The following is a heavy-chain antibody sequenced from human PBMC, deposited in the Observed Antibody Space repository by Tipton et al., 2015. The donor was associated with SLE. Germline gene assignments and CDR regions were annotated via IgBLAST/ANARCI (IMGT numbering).Heavy chain of an antibody. CDR1: GGSIKSHY. V-gene: IGHV4-59*11. CDR2: IYYSGIT. Sequence: TLSLTCTVSGGSIKSHYWNWIRRPPGKGLEWIGHIYYSGITKYNPSLKSRVAMSVDTSKNQFSLRMSSVTAADTAVYYCVRELDTFDIWGQGTMVTVSS. J-gene: IGHJ3*02. CDR3: VRELDTFDI.